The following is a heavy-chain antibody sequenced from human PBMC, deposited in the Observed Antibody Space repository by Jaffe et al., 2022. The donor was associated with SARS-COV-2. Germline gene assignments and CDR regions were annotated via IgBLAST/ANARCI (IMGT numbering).Heavy chain of an antibody. D-gene: IGHD4-17*01. J-gene: IGHJ4*02. CDR2: ISSYSGDT. V-gene: IGHV1-18*01. Sequence: QVHLVQSGGEVRKPGASVKVSCKASGYTFTRFGISWVRQAPGQGLEWMGWISSYSGDTDYAERFRGRVTMTTDTSTNTAYMELSSLTSDDTAVYYCARLLYGDLLSFCDHWGQGTLVTVSS. CDR1: GYTFTRFG. CDR3: ARLLYGDLLSFCDH.